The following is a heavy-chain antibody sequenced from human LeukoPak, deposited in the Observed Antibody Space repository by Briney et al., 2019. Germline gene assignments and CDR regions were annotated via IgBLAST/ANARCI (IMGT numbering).Heavy chain of an antibody. V-gene: IGHV6-1*01. J-gene: IGHJ4*02. D-gene: IGHD3-10*01. CDR2: TYYRSKWYN. Sequence: SQTLSLTCAISGDSVSSNSAAWNWIRQSPSRGLEWLGRTYYRSKWYNDYAVSVKSRITINPDTSKNQFSLQLNSVTPEDTAVYYCARDPIITMVRGVIIYFDYWGQGTLVTVSS. CDR1: GDSVSSNSAA. CDR3: ARDPIITMVRGVIIYFDY.